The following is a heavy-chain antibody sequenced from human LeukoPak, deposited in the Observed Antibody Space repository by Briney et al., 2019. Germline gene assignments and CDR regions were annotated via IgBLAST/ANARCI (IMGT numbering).Heavy chain of an antibody. CDR1: GGSISSSSYY. Sequence: SETLSLTCTVSGGSISSSSYYWGWIRQPPGKGLEWIGSIYYSGTTYYNPSLKSRVTISVDTSKNQFSLKLSSVTAADTAVYYCARHVLSGYLNYWYFDLWGRGTLATVSS. J-gene: IGHJ2*01. V-gene: IGHV4-39*01. D-gene: IGHD3-3*01. CDR2: IYYSGTT. CDR3: ARHVLSGYLNYWYFDL.